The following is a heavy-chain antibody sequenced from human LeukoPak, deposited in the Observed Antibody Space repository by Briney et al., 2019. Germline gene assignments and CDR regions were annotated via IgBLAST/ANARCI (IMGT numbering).Heavy chain of an antibody. D-gene: IGHD3-10*01. Sequence: ASVKVSCKAPGDSFTRYFIHWVRQAPGQGLEWMGIIIPSDGSTSYAQKFQGRVTMTRDTSTSTVYMELSSLRSEDTAVYYCARGKVVTMVRGVIITDVDYWGQGTLVTVSS. CDR3: ARGKVVTMVRGVIITDVDY. CDR2: IIPSDGST. V-gene: IGHV1-46*01. CDR1: GDSFTRYF. J-gene: IGHJ4*02.